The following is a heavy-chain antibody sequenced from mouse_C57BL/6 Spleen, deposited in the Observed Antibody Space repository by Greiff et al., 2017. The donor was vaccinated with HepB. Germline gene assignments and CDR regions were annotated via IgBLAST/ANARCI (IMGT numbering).Heavy chain of an antibody. CDR3: ARQDYGSPLAY. Sequence: QVQLQQPGAELVRPGSSVKLSCKASGYTFTSYWMHWVKQRPIQGLEWIGNIDPSDSETHYNQKFKDKATLTVDKSSSTAYMQLSSLTSEDSAVYYCARQDYGSPLAYWGQGTLVTVSA. CDR1: GYTFTSYW. CDR2: IDPSDSET. D-gene: IGHD1-1*01. V-gene: IGHV1-52*01. J-gene: IGHJ3*01.